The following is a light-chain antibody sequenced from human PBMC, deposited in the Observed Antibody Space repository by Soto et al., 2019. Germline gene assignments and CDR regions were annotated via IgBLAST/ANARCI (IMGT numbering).Light chain of an antibody. CDR3: QQYGSAPRT. CDR2: AAS. J-gene: IGKJ1*01. CDR1: LSINKNY. Sequence: EVVLTQSPGTLSLSPGERATLSCRANLSINKNYLAWYQQKPGQAPRLLIYAASSRATGIPDRFSGGGSGTDFTLTIGRLEPEDFAVYYCQQYGSAPRTFGQGTKVAVK. V-gene: IGKV3-20*01.